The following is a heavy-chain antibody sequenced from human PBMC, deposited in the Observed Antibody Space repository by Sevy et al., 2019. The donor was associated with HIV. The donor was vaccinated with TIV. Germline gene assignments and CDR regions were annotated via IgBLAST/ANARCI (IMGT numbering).Heavy chain of an antibody. Sequence: GGSLRLSCAASGFTFSSYAMSWVRQAPGKGLEWVSAISGSGGSTYYADSVKGRFTISRDNSKNTLYLQMNSLRAEDTAVYYCAKKEGRCSGGSCYFFNWFDPWGQGTLVTVSS. V-gene: IGHV3-23*01. CDR1: GFTFSSYA. CDR2: ISGSGGST. D-gene: IGHD2-15*01. CDR3: AKKEGRCSGGSCYFFNWFDP. J-gene: IGHJ5*02.